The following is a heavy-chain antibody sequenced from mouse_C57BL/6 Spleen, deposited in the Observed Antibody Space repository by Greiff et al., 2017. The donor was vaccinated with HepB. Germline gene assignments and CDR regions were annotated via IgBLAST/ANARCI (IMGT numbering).Heavy chain of an antibody. Sequence: VKLMESGAELVRPGASVTLSCKASGYTFTDYEMHWVKQTPVHGLEWIGAIDPETGGTAYNQKFKGKAILTADKSSSTAYMELRSLTSEDSAVYYCTREGLTGTCWFAYWGQGTLVTVSA. CDR1: GYTFTDYE. V-gene: IGHV1-15*01. J-gene: IGHJ3*01. CDR3: TREGLTGTCWFAY. CDR2: IDPETGGT. D-gene: IGHD4-1*01.